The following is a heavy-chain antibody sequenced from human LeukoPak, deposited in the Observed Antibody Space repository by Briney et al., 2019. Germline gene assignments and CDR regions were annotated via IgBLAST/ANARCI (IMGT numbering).Heavy chain of an antibody. Sequence: GGSLRLSCAASGFTFSNYWMHWVRQVPGKGLVWVSRINDDGSATFHADSVKGRFTISRDNAKNTLFLQINSLRVEDTAVYYCAREILAPGKTHDYWGQGTLVTVSS. V-gene: IGHV3-74*01. CDR2: INDDGSAT. CDR1: GFTFSNYW. J-gene: IGHJ4*02. CDR3: AREILAPGKTHDY.